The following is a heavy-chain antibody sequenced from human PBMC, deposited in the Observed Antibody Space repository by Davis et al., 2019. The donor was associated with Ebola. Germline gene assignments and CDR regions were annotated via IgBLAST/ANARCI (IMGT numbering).Heavy chain of an antibody. J-gene: IGHJ3*01. CDR2: INTKTGNP. Sequence: AASVKVSCKASGYTFTTYAVNWVRQAPGQGLEWMGWINTKTGNPTYAQDFTGRFVFSLDTSVSTAYLQINRLKTEDTAVYYCTRDPYISGWDDAFDFWGQGTMVTVSS. CDR3: TRDPYISGWDDAFDF. CDR1: GYTFTTYA. D-gene: IGHD6-19*01. V-gene: IGHV7-4-1*02.